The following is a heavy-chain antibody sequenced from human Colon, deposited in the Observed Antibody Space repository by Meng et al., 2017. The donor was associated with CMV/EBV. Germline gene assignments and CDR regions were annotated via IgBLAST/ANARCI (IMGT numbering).Heavy chain of an antibody. CDR3: ARCRPSSESSCEGLLLDY. CDR2: IYSSGSRT. V-gene: IGHV3-23*05. J-gene: IGHJ4*02. D-gene: IGHD2-15*01. CDR1: GFSFGNHV. Sequence: GESLKISCAASGFSFGNHVMTWVRQAPGKGLEHISLIYSSGSRTFYADSVKGRFYVSRDNPENTLYLQMTGLTAEDTAIYYCARCRPSSESSCEGLLLDYWGQGTLVTVSS.